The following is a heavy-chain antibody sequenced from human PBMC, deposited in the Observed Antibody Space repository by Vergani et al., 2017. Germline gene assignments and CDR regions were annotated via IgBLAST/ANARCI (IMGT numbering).Heavy chain of an antibody. CDR2: INHSGST. CDR3: ARGAPPGSSSSGYYYYYYMDV. D-gene: IGHD6-6*01. V-gene: IGHV4-34*01. Sequence: QVQLQQWGAGLLKPSETLSLTCAVYGGSFSGYYWSWIRQPPGKGLEWIGEINHSGSTNYNPSLKSRVTISVATSKNQFSLKLSSVTAADTAVYYCARGAPPGSSSSGYYYYYYMDVWGKGTTVTVSS. CDR1: GGSFSGYY. J-gene: IGHJ6*03.